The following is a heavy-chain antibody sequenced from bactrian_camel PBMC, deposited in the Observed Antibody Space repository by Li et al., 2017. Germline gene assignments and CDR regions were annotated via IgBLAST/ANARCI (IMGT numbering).Heavy chain of an antibody. CDR1: GHISSINC. V-gene: IGHV3S53*01. CDR2: IGDRTT. Sequence: HVQLVESGGGSVQAGGSLKLSCESRGHISSINCWGWLRQAPGKQREAVATIGDRTTTYVDSVKGRFTISHVNNTVWLQMNDLKPEDTGVYYCAHVVVYVATMKCGSVPNKWGPGTQVTVS. CDR3: AHVVVYVATMKCGSVPNK. J-gene: IGHJ4*01. D-gene: IGHD4*01.